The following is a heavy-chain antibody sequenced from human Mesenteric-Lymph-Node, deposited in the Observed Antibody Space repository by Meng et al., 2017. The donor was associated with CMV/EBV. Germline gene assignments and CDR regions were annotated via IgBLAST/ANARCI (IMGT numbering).Heavy chain of an antibody. Sequence: GESLKISCAASGYSFSSYEMNWVRQAPGKGLEWVSYTNSGGSSTYYADSVKGRFTISRDNSKNTLYLQMNSLRGEDTAVYYCARETRRYCTSLSCYGSLDVWGQGTTVTVSS. J-gene: IGHJ6*02. CDR3: ARETRRYCTSLSCYGSLDV. V-gene: IGHV3-48*03. D-gene: IGHD2-2*01. CDR1: GYSFSSYE. CDR2: TNSGGSST.